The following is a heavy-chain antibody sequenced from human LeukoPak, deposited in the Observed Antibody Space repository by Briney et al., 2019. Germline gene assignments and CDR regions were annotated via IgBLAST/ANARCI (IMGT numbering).Heavy chain of an antibody. V-gene: IGHV3-48*03. CDR1: GFTFSRYW. Sequence: GGSLRLSCAASGFTFSRYWMSWVRQAPGKGLEWVSYISSSGSTIYYADSVKGRFTISRDNAKNSLYLQMNSLRAEDTAVYYCARPYSSGWGNWFDPWGQGTLVTVSS. D-gene: IGHD6-19*01. CDR3: ARPYSSGWGNWFDP. CDR2: ISSSGSTI. J-gene: IGHJ5*02.